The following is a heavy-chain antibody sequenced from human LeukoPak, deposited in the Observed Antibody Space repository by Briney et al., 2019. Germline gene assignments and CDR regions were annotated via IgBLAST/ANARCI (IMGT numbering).Heavy chain of an antibody. CDR1: GYTFSGYY. Sequence: ASVKASCKASGYTFSGYYMHWVRQAPGQGLEWMGWINPNSGGTNYAQKFQGRVTMTRDTSISTAYMELSSLRSDDTAVYYCARDPIAAAPIDYWGQGTLVTVSS. J-gene: IGHJ4*02. D-gene: IGHD6-25*01. V-gene: IGHV1-2*02. CDR2: INPNSGGT. CDR3: ARDPIAAAPIDY.